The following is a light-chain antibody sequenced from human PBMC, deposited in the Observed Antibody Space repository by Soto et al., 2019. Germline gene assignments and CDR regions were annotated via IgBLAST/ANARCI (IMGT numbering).Light chain of an antibody. CDR1: QTVSSNY. CDR3: QQYTGPPTT. J-gene: IGKJ5*01. V-gene: IGKV3-20*01. Sequence: LSFPPAKLAPLSCRASQTVSSNYLAWCQQRPGQAPRLLIYGASTRAAGIPDRFSGSGSGTDFTLTITRLEPEDSAVYFCQQYTGPPTTFGQGTRLEIK. CDR2: GAS.